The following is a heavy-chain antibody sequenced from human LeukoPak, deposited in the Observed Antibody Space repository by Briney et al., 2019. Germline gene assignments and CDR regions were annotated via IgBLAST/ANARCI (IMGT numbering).Heavy chain of an antibody. Sequence: GASVKVSCKASGYTFIDYYMHWVRQAPGQGLEWMGWINPNSGDTKYAQKFQGRVTMTRDTSISTAYLELSRLRSDDTAVYYCAGDTARITIFGVAKYMDVWGKGTTVTVSS. V-gene: IGHV1-2*02. CDR1: GYTFIDYY. CDR2: INPNSGDT. D-gene: IGHD3-3*01. J-gene: IGHJ6*03. CDR3: AGDTARITIFGVAKYMDV.